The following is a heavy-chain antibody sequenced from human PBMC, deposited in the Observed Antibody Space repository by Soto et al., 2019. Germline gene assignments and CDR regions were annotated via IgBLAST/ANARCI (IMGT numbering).Heavy chain of an antibody. CDR1: GGSFSGYY. J-gene: IGHJ3*02. CDR2: INHSGST. Sequence: SETLSLTCAVYGGSFSGYYWSWIRQPPGKGLEWIGEINHSGSTNYNPSLKSRVTISVDTSKNQFSLKLSSVTAADTAVYYCARGLPLARAFDIWGQGTIVTVSS. V-gene: IGHV4-34*01. CDR3: ARGLPLARAFDI.